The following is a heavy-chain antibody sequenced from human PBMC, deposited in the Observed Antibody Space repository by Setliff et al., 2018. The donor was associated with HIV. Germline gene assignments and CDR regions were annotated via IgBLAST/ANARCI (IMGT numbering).Heavy chain of an antibody. CDR3: ARGSGDYYDSSGRPAPWDY. CDR1: GGTFSRYA. Sequence: SVKVSCKASGGTFSRYAINWVRQAPGQGLEWMGGIIPMFAKANYAQRFQGRVTITADASTSTAYMEVSSLRSEDTAVYYCARGSGDYYDSSGRPAPWDYWGQGTLVTVS. CDR2: IIPMFAKA. D-gene: IGHD3-22*01. V-gene: IGHV1-69*13. J-gene: IGHJ4*02.